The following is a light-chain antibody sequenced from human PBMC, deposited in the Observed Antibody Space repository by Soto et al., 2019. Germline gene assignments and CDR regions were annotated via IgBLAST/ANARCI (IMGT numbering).Light chain of an antibody. Sequence: SVLTQPASGSGSPGQSITISCTGTSSDVGCYNYVSWYQQHPGKAPKLMIYDASNRPSGVSNRFSGSKSGNTASLTISGLQAEDEADYYCSSYTGSSSLVFGTGTKVTVL. CDR3: SSYTGSSSLV. V-gene: IGLV2-14*01. J-gene: IGLJ1*01. CDR1: SSDVGCYNY. CDR2: DAS.